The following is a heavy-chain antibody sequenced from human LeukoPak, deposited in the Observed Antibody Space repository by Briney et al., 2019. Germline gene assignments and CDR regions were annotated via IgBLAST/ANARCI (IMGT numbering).Heavy chain of an antibody. CDR3: ARDPLGPFDY. D-gene: IGHD1-26*01. CDR1: GFTFDDYA. V-gene: IGHV3-9*01. J-gene: IGHJ4*02. CDR2: ISWNSGSI. Sequence: GGSLRLSFAASGFTFDDYAMHWVRQAPGKGLEWVSGISWNSGSIGYADSVKGRFTISRDNAKNSLYLQMNSLRAEDTAVYYCARDPLGPFDYWGQGTLVTVSS.